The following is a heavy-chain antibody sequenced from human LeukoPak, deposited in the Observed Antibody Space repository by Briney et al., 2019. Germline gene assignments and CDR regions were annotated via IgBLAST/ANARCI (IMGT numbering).Heavy chain of an antibody. CDR1: GGSVSSGSYY. CDR2: IYYSGST. CDR3: AREGVVPADHGMDV. D-gene: IGHD2-2*01. J-gene: IGHJ6*02. Sequence: PSETLSLTCTVPGGSVSSGSYYWSWIRQHPGKGLEWIGYIYYSGSTYYNPSLKSRVTISVDTSKNQFSLKLSSVTAADTAVYYCAREGVVPADHGMDVWGQGTTVTVS. V-gene: IGHV4-31*03.